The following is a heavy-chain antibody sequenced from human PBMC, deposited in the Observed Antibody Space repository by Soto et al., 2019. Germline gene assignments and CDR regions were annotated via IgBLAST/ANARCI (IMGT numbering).Heavy chain of an antibody. CDR2: IIPIFGTA. Sequence: SVKVSCKASGGTFSSYAISWVRQAPGQGPEWMGGIIPIFGTANYAQKFQDRVTITADESTSTAYMELSSLRSEDTAVYYCASLALQLGAYDSSGYYFDYWGQGTLVTVS. J-gene: IGHJ4*02. CDR3: ASLALQLGAYDSSGYYFDY. CDR1: GGTFSSYA. D-gene: IGHD3-22*01. V-gene: IGHV1-69*13.